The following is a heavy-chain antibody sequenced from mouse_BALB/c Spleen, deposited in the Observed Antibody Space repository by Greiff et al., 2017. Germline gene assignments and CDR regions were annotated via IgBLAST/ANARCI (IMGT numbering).Heavy chain of an antibody. J-gene: IGHJ2*01. CDR3: ARHWNGIPRFDY. CDR2: ISSGGGST. V-gene: IGHV5-12-1*01. D-gene: IGHD2-1*01. CDR1: GFAFSSYD. Sequence: EVHLVESGGGLVKPGGSLKLSCAASGFAFSSYDMSWVRQTPEKRLEWVAYISSGGGSTYYPDTVKGRFTISRDNAKNTLYLQMSSLKSEDTAMYYCARHWNGIPRFDYWGQGTTLTVSS.